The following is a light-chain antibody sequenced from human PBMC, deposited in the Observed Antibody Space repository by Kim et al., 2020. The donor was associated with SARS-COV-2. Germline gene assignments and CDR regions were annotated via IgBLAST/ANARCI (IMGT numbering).Light chain of an antibody. J-gene: IGLJ2*01. CDR2: GSN. CDR3: AAWDDRLDGWL. Sequence: ELTQPPSASGTPGQTISISCSGTRSNIGSSLVNWYQQFPGAAPKPLIHGSNKRHSGVPDRFSGSKSGTSATLAISGLQSEDEADYYCAAWDDRLDGWLFGGGTKVTVL. V-gene: IGLV1-44*01. CDR1: RSNIGSSL.